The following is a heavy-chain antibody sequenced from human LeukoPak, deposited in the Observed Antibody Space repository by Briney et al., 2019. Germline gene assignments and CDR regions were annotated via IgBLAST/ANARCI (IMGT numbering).Heavy chain of an antibody. CDR2: ISGSGGTT. CDR3: AKLYSSSSSLVY. V-gene: IGHV3-23*01. D-gene: IGHD6-6*01. J-gene: IGHJ4*02. CDR1: GFTFSNYG. Sequence: GGTLRLSCAASGFTFSNYGMSWVRQAPGKWLEWVSGISGSGGTTNYADSMKGRFTRSRDNSKNTLYLQMNSLRAEDMAVYYCAKLYSSSSSLVYWGQGTLVTVSS.